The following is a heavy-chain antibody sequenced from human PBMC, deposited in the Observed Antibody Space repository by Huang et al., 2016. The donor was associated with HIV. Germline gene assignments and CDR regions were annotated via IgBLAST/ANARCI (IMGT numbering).Heavy chain of an antibody. Sequence: QVQLVQSGAEVRRPGASVKISCKASGYSFSNYDLNWVRQTSGQGLEWMGWMNPKSGVAGYAQKFQGRVTMTRNTSISTAYLELKSLTAEDTAVYYCARNDYYDGLPWGQGTMVTVSS. CDR1: GYSFSNYD. D-gene: IGHD3-22*01. J-gene: IGHJ3*01. CDR2: MNPKSGVA. CDR3: ARNDYYDGLP. V-gene: IGHV1-8*01.